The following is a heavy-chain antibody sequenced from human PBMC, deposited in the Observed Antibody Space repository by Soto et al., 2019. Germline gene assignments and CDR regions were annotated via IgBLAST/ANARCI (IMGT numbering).Heavy chain of an antibody. V-gene: IGHV3-33*01. CDR3: ARGRIVGAISDY. J-gene: IGHJ4*02. CDR2: IWYDGSNK. Sequence: GGSLRLSCAASGFTFSSYGMHWVRQAPGKGLEWVAVIWYDGSNKYYADSVKGRFTISRDNSKNTLYLQMNSLRAEDTAVYYCARGRIVGAISDYWGQGTLVTVSS. D-gene: IGHD1-26*01. CDR1: GFTFSSYG.